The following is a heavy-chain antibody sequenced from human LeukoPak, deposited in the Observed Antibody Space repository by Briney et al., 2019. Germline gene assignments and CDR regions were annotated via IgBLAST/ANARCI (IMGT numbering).Heavy chain of an antibody. V-gene: IGHV1-2*02. CDR2: INPNSGGT. CDR1: GYTFTGYY. J-gene: IGHJ3*02. D-gene: IGHD2-21*02. CDR3: ATGGERAYCGGDCYGRMSAFDI. Sequence: RASVKVSCKASGYTFTGYYMHWVRQAPGQGLEWKGWINPNSGGTNYAQKFQGRVTMTRDTSTSTVYMELSSLRSEDTAVYYCATGGERAYCGGDCYGRMSAFDIWGQGTMVTVSS.